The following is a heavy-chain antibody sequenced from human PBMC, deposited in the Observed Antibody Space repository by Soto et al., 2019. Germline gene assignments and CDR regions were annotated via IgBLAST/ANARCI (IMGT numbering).Heavy chain of an antibody. V-gene: IGHV1-69*01. D-gene: IGHD2-15*01. J-gene: IGHJ5*02. CDR3: ARDTNDCSGGSCLLGRQLRFDP. CDR1: GGTFSSYA. CDR2: IIPIFGTA. Sequence: QVQLVQSGAEVKKPGSSVKVSCKASGGTFSSYAISWVRQAPGQGLEWMGWIIPIFGTANYEQKFQGRVTITADESTSKAYMELSSLRSEDTAVYYCARDTNDCSGGSCLLGRQLRFDPWGQGTLVTVSS.